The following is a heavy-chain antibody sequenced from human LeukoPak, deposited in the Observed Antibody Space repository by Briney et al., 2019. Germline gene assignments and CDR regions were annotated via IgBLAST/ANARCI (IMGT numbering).Heavy chain of an antibody. D-gene: IGHD3-22*01. Sequence: SQTLSITGTVSCGSISSGDYYWSWIRQPPWKDLERIGYIFYSGSAYYNPSLKSPVTISVGTSTNQFSLKLNSVTAADTAVYYCARASPYYYDSSGPYDAFDIWGQGTMVTVS. CDR2: IFYSGSA. CDR1: CGSISSGDYY. CDR3: ARASPYYYDSSGPYDAFDI. V-gene: IGHV4-30-4*08. J-gene: IGHJ3*02.